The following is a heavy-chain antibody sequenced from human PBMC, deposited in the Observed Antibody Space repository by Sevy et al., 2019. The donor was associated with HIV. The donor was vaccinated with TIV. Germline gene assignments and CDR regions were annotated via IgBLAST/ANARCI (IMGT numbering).Heavy chain of an antibody. CDR3: VRGSGFWSGYYTRFHY. J-gene: IGHJ4*02. D-gene: IGHD3-3*01. CDR2: FTAVGDT. V-gene: IGHV3-13*01. Sequence: GGSLRLSCAASGFAFSTYDMHWVRQVTGKGLEWVSGFTAVGDTYYPGSVKGRFTISREDAKSSLFLQMDSLRAGDTAVYYCVRGSGFWSGYYTRFHYWGQGVLVTVSS. CDR1: GFAFSTYD.